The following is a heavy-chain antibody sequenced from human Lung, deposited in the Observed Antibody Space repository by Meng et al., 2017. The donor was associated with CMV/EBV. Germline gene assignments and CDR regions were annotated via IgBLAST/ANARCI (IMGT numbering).Heavy chain of an antibody. Sequence: RLSCAASGFTVSSNYMSWVRQAPGKGLEWVSVIYTAGSTYYADSVKGRFTISRDTSKNTLYLQMNSLRAEDTAVYYCARGLVRAFDVWGQGTMVTVSS. J-gene: IGHJ3*01. CDR3: ARGLVRAFDV. CDR1: GFTVSSNY. V-gene: IGHV3-53*01. CDR2: IYTAGST. D-gene: IGHD3-10*01.